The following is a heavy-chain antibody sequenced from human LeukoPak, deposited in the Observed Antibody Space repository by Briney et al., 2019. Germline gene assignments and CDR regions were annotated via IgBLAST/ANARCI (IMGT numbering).Heavy chain of an antibody. D-gene: IGHD2-2*01. CDR3: ARDGYCSSTSCYGMEYYYYMDV. J-gene: IGHJ6*03. CDR1: GYTFTSYG. V-gene: IGHV1-18*01. CDR2: ISAYNGNT. Sequence: ASVKVSCKASGYTFTSYGISWVRQAPGQGLEWMGWISAYNGNTNYAQKLQGRVTMTTDTSTSTAYMELRSLRSDDTAVYYCARDGYCSSTSCYGMEYYYYMDVWGKGTTVTVSS.